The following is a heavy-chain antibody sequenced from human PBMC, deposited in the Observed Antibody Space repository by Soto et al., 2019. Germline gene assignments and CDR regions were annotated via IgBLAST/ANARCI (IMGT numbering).Heavy chain of an antibody. D-gene: IGHD2-2*01. CDR1: GFTFYSHA. Sequence: PGGSLRLSCTASGFTFYSHAMTWVRQAPGKGLEWVSVITGSGGTTYYADSVKGRFTISRDNSKNTLYLQMNSLRAEDTAVYYCAKGRYCNTFSCYAPNWFDSWGQGTLVTVSS. CDR3: AKGRYCNTFSCYAPNWFDS. V-gene: IGHV3-23*01. J-gene: IGHJ5*01. CDR2: ITGSGGTT.